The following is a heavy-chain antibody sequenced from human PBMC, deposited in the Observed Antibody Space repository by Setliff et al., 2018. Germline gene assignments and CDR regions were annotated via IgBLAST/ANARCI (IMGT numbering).Heavy chain of an antibody. J-gene: IGHJ6*02. D-gene: IGHD2-15*01. Sequence: ASVKVSCKASGYSFTSFSITWVRQAPGQGLEWLGWITAGNGDTKYSQKFQDRITITRDTSASTFYMELSSLRSEDTALYSCAASVGGAPFYYGLDVWGQGTTVTVSS. CDR3: AASVGGAPFYYGLDV. V-gene: IGHV1-18*01. CDR1: GYSFTSFS. CDR2: ITAGNGDT.